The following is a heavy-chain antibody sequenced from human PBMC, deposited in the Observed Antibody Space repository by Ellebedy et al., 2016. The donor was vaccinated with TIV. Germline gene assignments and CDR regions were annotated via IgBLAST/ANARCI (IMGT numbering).Heavy chain of an antibody. Sequence: GGSLRLSXAASGFTFSDYWMSWVRQAPGKGLEWVANIKQDGSEKYYVDSVKGRFSIFRDNAKNSLYLQMNSLRAEDTALYYCAKDNQWELRYWYFDLWGRGTLVTVSS. D-gene: IGHD1-26*01. CDR3: AKDNQWELRYWYFDL. CDR1: GFTFSDYW. J-gene: IGHJ2*01. V-gene: IGHV3-7*03. CDR2: IKQDGSEK.